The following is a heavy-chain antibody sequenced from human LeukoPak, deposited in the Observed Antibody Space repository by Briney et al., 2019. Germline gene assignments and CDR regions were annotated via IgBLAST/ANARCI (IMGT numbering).Heavy chain of an antibody. J-gene: IGHJ3*02. Sequence: GGSLRLSCAASGFSFSSSAMSWVRQDPGKGLEWVSTISGSGGKTYYADSVKGRFTISRDNSKNTLYLQMDSLRAEDTAVYYCAKDTPYGGYVSGGTFHIWGQGTMVTVSS. CDR1: GFSFSSSA. CDR3: AKDTPYGGYVSGGTFHI. V-gene: IGHV3-23*01. D-gene: IGHD2-15*01. CDR2: ISGSGGKT.